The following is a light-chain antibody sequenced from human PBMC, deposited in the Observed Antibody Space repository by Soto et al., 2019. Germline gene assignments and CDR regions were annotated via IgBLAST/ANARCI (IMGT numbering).Light chain of an antibody. J-gene: IGKJ1*01. V-gene: IGKV3-11*01. Sequence: SVVTQSPATLSLSPGERATLSCRTSQSVDSQVAWYQQKVGQGPRLLIYDASNRATGVPARFSGSGSGTDFTLTISSLEPEDFAIYHCTQRRTWPWTSGLGTKVEIK. CDR1: QSVDSQ. CDR2: DAS. CDR3: TQRRTWPWT.